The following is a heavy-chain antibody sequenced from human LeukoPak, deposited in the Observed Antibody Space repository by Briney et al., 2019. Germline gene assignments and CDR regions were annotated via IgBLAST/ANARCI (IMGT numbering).Heavy chain of an antibody. D-gene: IGHD2-2*01. V-gene: IGHV4-59*08. CDR2: IHYTGST. J-gene: IGHJ4*02. CDR3: ARLSKDTVVLPAAMAHYFDY. CDR1: GGSFSGYY. Sequence: SETLSLTCAVYGGSFSGYYWSWIRQPPGKGLQFIGYIHYTGSTNYNSSLESRVTLSVDTSKNQFSLKLRSVTAADTAVYYCARLSKDTVVLPAAMAHYFDYWGQGTLVTVSS.